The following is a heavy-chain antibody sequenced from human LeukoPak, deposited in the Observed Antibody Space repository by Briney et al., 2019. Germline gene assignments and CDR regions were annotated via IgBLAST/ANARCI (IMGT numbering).Heavy chain of an antibody. CDR2: ISGSGATT. CDR3: AKRAANGQTYYFDY. CDR1: GFTFGNFA. V-gene: IGHV3-23*01. J-gene: IGHJ4*02. D-gene: IGHD6-25*01. Sequence: PGGSLRLSCAVSGFTFGNFAMSWVRQAPGKGLEWVSAISGSGATTYYADSVKGRFTISRDNSKNTLYLQMNSLRADDTAVYFCAKRAANGQTYYFDYWGQGTLVTVSS.